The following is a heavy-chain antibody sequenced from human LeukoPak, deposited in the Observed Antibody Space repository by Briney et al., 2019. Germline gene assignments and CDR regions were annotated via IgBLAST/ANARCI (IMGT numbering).Heavy chain of an antibody. V-gene: IGHV1-46*01. Sequence: ASVKVSCKASGYIFTSYFTHWVRQAPGQGLEWMGLINPSGGNTRYAQKFQGRVTLTRDMSTSTVYMELSSLRSEDTAVYYCARAQGEQLWNYYYYYMDVWGKGTTVTVSS. J-gene: IGHJ6*03. CDR1: GYIFTSYF. D-gene: IGHD5-18*01. CDR2: INPSGGNT. CDR3: ARAQGEQLWNYYYYYMDV.